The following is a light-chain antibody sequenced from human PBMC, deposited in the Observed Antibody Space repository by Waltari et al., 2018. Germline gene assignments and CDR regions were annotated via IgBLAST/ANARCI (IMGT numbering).Light chain of an antibody. J-gene: IGKJ2*01. CDR1: QTINKY. Sequence: DIQMTQSPSSLSASVGDRVTITCRASQTINKYLNWYQKKPGRAPKVLISVISYLHTGVPSRFSGSGSGTDFTLTISSLQPEDVAVYYCQQYYSTPMYTFGQGTKLEIK. V-gene: IGKV1-39*01. CDR2: VIS. CDR3: QQYYSTPMYT.